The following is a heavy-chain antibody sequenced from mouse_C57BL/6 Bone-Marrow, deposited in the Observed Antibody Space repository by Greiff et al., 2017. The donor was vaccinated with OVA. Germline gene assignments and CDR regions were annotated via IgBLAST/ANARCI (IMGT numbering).Heavy chain of an antibody. J-gene: IGHJ1*03. Sequence: EVQLVESGGGLVQPGESLKLSCESNDYDFPSYDMSWVRKTPGQRLELVAAINRDGGSTYYHDTIERRSTISRDNTKRTLYMQMSSLRSEDTALYYCARRGGNHWYFDVWGTGTTVTVSS. V-gene: IGHV5-2*01. CDR3: ARRGGNHWYFDV. CDR2: INRDGGST. CDR1: DYDFPSYD. D-gene: IGHD2-1*01.